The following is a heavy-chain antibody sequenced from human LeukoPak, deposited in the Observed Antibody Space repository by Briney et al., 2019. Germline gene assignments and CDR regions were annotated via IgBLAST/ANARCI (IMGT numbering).Heavy chain of an antibody. CDR1: GFTSSSYS. CDR2: ISSSSSYI. J-gene: IGHJ4*02. Sequence: GGSLRLSCAASGFTSSSYSMNWVRQAPGKGLEWVSSISSSSSYIYYADSVKGRFTISRDNSKNTLYLQMDSLRAEDTAVYYCARAVTYYYDSSGYLDWGQGTLVTVSS. CDR3: ARAVTYYYDSSGYLD. V-gene: IGHV3-21*04. D-gene: IGHD3-22*01.